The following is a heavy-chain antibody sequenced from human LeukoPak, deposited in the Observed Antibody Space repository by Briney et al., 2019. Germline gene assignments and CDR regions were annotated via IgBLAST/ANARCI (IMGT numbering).Heavy chain of an antibody. CDR2: IYYSGST. J-gene: IGHJ4*02. D-gene: IGHD6-13*01. Sequence: SETLSLTCTVSGGSISSSSYYWGWIRQPPGKGLEWIGSIYYSGSTYYNPSLKSRVTISVDTSKNQFSLKLSSVTAADTAVYYCARQGGTAAAGTLYWGQGTLVTVSS. CDR1: GGSISSSSYY. CDR3: ARQGGTAAAGTLY. V-gene: IGHV4-39*01.